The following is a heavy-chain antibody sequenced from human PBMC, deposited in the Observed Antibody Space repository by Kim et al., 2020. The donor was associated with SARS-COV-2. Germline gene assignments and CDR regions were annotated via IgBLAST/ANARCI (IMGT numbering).Heavy chain of an antibody. CDR3: ARGGSDVQP. Sequence: GNTEYSQKLQGRVSITRDTSARTAYMELSSLGSEDTAVYYCARGGSDVQPWGQGTLVTVSS. V-gene: IGHV1-3*01. J-gene: IGHJ5*02. D-gene: IGHD1-26*01. CDR2: GNT.